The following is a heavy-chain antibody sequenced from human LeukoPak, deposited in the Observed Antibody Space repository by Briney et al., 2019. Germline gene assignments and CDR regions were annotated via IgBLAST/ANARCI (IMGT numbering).Heavy chain of an antibody. CDR3: ARRRYYDSTGYFE. CDR2: IYHSGRT. CDR1: GDYISSSSYY. Sequence: KTSETLSLTRAVSGDYISSSSYYWGWIRQSPGTGLEWIGDIYHSGRTYYNPSLKSRVAISIDTSKNQFSLRLRSMTAADTAVFYCARRRYYDSTGYFEWGRGTLVTVSS. J-gene: IGHJ1*01. V-gene: IGHV4-39*01. D-gene: IGHD3-22*01.